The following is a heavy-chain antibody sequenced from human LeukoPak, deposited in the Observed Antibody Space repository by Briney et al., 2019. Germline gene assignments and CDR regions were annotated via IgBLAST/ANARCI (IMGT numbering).Heavy chain of an antibody. J-gene: IGHJ6*02. CDR3: ARGVDGEDYYYGMDV. Sequence: PGGSLRLSCAASGFTFSTYAMSWVRQAPGKGLEWVSTISGSGGSTYYADSVKGRFTISRDNSKNTLYLQMNSLRAEDTAVYYCARGVDGEDYYYGMDVWGQGTTVTVSS. CDR1: GFTFSTYA. D-gene: IGHD3-10*01. V-gene: IGHV3-23*01. CDR2: ISGSGGST.